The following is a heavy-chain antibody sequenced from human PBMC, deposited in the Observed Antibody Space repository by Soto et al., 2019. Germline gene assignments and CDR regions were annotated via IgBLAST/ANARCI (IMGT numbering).Heavy chain of an antibody. CDR1: GYNFANYW. Sequence: GESLKISFKGSGYNFANYWIGWVRQMPGKGLEWMGMIFPGDSDTKNNPSLQGQITMSVDKSNSSAYLQWRSLKASDTAMYYCAAGYSTGLDAFDIWGQGTMVTVSS. D-gene: IGHD6-19*01. CDR2: IFPGDSDT. J-gene: IGHJ3*02. CDR3: AAGYSTGLDAFDI. V-gene: IGHV5-51*01.